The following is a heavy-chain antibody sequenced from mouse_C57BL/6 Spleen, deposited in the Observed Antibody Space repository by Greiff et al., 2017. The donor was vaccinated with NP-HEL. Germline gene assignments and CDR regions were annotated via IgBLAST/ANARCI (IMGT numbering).Heavy chain of an antibody. J-gene: IGHJ4*01. Sequence: VQLQQPGAELVRPGTSVKLSCKASGYTFTSYWMPWVKQRPGQGLEWIGVIDPSDSYTNYNQKFKGKATLTVDTSSSAAYMQLSSLTSEDSAVYYCATGGTAQALYAMDYWGQGTSVTVSS. D-gene: IGHD3-2*02. CDR1: GYTFTSYW. V-gene: IGHV1-59*01. CDR3: ATGGTAQALYAMDY. CDR2: IDPSDSYT.